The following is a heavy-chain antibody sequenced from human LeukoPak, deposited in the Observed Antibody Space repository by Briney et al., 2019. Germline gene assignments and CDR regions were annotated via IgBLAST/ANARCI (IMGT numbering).Heavy chain of an antibody. J-gene: IGHJ4*02. V-gene: IGHV4-39*07. Sequence: SETLSLTCTVSGGSISSSSYYWGWIRQPPGKGLEWIGSIYYSGSTYYNPSLKSRVTISVDRSKNQFSLKLSSVTAADTAVYYCARVPWGRGDFDYWGQGTLVTVSS. CDR2: IYYSGST. CDR3: ARVPWGRGDFDY. D-gene: IGHD3-10*01. CDR1: GGSISSSSYY.